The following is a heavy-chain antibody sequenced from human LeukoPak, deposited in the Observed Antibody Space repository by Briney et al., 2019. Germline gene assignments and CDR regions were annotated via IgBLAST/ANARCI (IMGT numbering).Heavy chain of an antibody. J-gene: IGHJ6*03. CDR2: IYYSGST. Sequence: PSETLSLTCTVSGGSISSYYWSWIRQPPGKGLEWIGYIYYSGSTNYNPSLKSRVTMSVDTSKNQFSLKLSSVTAADTAVYYCARDYPKYYYDSGGPRGYYYYMDVWGRGTTVTVSS. D-gene: IGHD3-22*01. CDR3: ARDYPKYYYDSGGPRGYYYYMDV. V-gene: IGHV4-59*12. CDR1: GGSISSYY.